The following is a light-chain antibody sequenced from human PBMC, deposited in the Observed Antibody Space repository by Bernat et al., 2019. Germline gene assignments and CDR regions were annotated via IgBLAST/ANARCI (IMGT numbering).Light chain of an antibody. V-gene: IGLV3-10*01. CDR1: ALANTY. J-gene: IGLJ3*02. CDR2: EDN. CDR3: YSTDRSTTHRG. Sequence: SYELTQSPSVSVSPGQTARITCSGDALANTYVYWYQQKSGQAPVLVIYEDNKRPSGITERFSGSSSGALATLTIAGAQVEDEADYYCYSTDRSTTHRGFGGGTKLTVL.